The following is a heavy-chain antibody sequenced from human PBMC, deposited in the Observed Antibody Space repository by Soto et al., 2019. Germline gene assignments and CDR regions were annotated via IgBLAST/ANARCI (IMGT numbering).Heavy chain of an antibody. CDR2: TYYRSKWYN. CDR3: ARTYCSGGTCYSSGTNSSDP. D-gene: IGHD2-15*01. V-gene: IGHV6-1*01. J-gene: IGHJ5*02. CDR1: GDSVSSNSAA. Sequence: PSQTLSLTCAISGDSVSSNSAAWNWIRQSPSRGLEWLGRTYYRSKWYNDYAVSVKSRITINPDTSKNQFSLQLNSVTPEDTAVYFCARTYCSGGTCYSSGTNSSDPWGQGTLVTVSS.